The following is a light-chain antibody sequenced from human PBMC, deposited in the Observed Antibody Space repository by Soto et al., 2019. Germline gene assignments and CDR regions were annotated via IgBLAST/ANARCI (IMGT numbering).Light chain of an antibody. CDR3: QQRGNWPLT. CDR2: DAS. V-gene: IGKV3-11*01. J-gene: IGKJ1*01. CDR1: QSVSSY. Sequence: EIVLTQSPATLSLSPGERATLSCRASQSVSSYFAWYQQKPGQAPRLLIYDASNRATGIPARFSGSGSGTDFTLTISSLEPEDFAVYYCQQRGNWPLTFGHGTKVEIK.